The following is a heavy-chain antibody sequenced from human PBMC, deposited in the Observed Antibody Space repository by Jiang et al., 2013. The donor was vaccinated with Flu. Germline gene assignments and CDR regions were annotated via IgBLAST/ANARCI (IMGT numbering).Heavy chain of an antibody. D-gene: IGHD3-10*01. CDR1: GYSISSGYY. V-gene: IGHV4-38-2*02. CDR2: IYHSGNT. Sequence: LTCTVSGYSISSGYYWGWIRQPPGKRLEWIGSIYHSGNTYYNPSLKSRVTISVDTSKNQLSLKLSSVTAADTAVYYCARAYYYGSGADYWGQGTLVTVSS. CDR3: ARAYYYGSGADY. J-gene: IGHJ4*02.